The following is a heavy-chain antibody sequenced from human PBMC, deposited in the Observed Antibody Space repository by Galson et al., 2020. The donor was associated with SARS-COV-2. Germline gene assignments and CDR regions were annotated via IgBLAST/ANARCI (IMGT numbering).Heavy chain of an antibody. CDR2: ISSISRYI. D-gene: IGHD3-3*01. J-gene: IGHJ6*02. Sequence: TGGSLRLSCAASGFTFSSDSMNWVRQAPGKGLAWVPSISSISRYIYYADSVKGRFTISRDNVNNSLSLQMNSLRAEDTAVYYCARDLGYTIFGVVIEYYYYGMDVWGQGTTVTVSS. CDR3: ARDLGYTIFGVVIEYYYYGMDV. V-gene: IGHV3-21*01. CDR1: GFTFSSDS.